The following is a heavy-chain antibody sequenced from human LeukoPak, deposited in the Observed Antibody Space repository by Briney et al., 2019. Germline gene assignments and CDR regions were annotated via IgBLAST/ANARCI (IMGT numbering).Heavy chain of an antibody. CDR1: GGSISSYY. Sequence: NPSETLSLTCTVSGGSISSYYWSWIRQPPGKGLEWIGEINHSGSTNYNPSLKSRVTISVDTSKNQFPLKLSSVTAADTAVYYCARGPDYGGNSWGQGTLVTVSS. D-gene: IGHD4-23*01. V-gene: IGHV4-34*01. CDR3: ARGPDYGGNS. J-gene: IGHJ4*02. CDR2: INHSGST.